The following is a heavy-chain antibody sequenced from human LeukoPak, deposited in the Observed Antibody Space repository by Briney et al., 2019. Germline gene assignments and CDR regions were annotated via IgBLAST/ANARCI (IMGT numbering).Heavy chain of an antibody. CDR2: IYYSGST. J-gene: IGHJ4*02. D-gene: IGHD6-6*01. CDR3: ARVSSSSDFDY. CDR1: GGSISSYY. Sequence: SETLSLTCTGSGGSISSYYWSWIRQPPGKGLEWIGYIYYSGSTNYNPSLKSRVTISVDTSKNQFSLKLSSVTAADTAVYYCARVSSSSDFDYWGQGALVTVSS. V-gene: IGHV4-59*01.